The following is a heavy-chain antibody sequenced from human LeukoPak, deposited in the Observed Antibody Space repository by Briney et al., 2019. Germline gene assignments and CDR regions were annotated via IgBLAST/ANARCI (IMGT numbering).Heavy chain of an antibody. CDR2: ISGDGGST. CDR1: GFTFDDYA. D-gene: IGHD3-10*01. J-gene: IGHJ4*02. CDR3: AKDITMVRGVIAPFGY. V-gene: IGHV3-43*02. Sequence: GGSLRLSCAASGFTFDDYAMHWVRQAPGKGLEWVSLISGDGGSTYYADSVKGRFTISRDNSKNSLYLQMNSLRTEDTALHYCAKDITMVRGVIAPFGYWGQGTLVTVSS.